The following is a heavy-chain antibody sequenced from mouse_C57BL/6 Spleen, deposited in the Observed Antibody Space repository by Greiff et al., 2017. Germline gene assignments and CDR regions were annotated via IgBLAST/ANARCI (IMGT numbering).Heavy chain of an antibody. CDR3: ARRGVYFDY. V-gene: IGHV1-42*01. CDR1: GYSFTGYY. J-gene: IGHJ2*01. Sequence: EVQLVESGPELVKPGASVKISCKASGYSFTGYYMNWVKQSPEKSLEWIGEINPSTGGTTYNQKFKAKATLTVDKSSSTAYMQLKSLTSEDSAVYYCARRGVYFDYWGQGTTLTVSS. CDR2: INPSTGGT.